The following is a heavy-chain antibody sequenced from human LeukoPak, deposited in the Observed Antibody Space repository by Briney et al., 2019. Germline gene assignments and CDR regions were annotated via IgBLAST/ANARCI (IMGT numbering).Heavy chain of an antibody. CDR2: TNHSGST. D-gene: IGHD3-16*01. Sequence: SETLSLTCAVYGGSFSGYYWSWIRQPPGKGLEWIGETNHSGSTNYNPSLKSRVTISVDTSKNQFSLKLSSVTAADTAVYYCARVFRGGDGMLDYWGQGTLVTVSS. V-gene: IGHV4-34*01. CDR3: ARVFRGGDGMLDY. CDR1: GGSFSGYY. J-gene: IGHJ4*02.